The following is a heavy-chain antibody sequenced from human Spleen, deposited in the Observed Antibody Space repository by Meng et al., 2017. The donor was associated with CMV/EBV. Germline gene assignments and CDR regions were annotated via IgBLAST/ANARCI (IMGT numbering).Heavy chain of an antibody. CDR1: GFKFVSYT. D-gene: IGHD2-2*02. Sequence: GGSLRLSCAGSGFKFVSYTMNWVRQAPGKGLEWVSSISSSSSYIYYADSVKGRFTISRDNAKNSLCLQMNSLRAEDTAVYYCARDGGYCSSTSCYRGNNWFDPWGQGTLVTVSS. V-gene: IGHV3-21*01. CDR2: ISSSSSYI. CDR3: ARDGGYCSSTSCYRGNNWFDP. J-gene: IGHJ5*02.